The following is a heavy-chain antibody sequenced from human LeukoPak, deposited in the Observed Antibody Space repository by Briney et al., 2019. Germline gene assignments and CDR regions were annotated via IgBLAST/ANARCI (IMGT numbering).Heavy chain of an antibody. CDR2: IRSKAYGGTT. CDR3: TRLWSIAARHPDY. CDR1: GFTFGDYA. J-gene: IGHJ4*02. Sequence: GGSLRLSCTASGFTFGDYAMSWSRQAPGKGLEWVGFIRSKAYGGTTEYAASVKGRFTISRDDSKSIAYLQMNSLKTEDTAVYYCTRLWSIAARHPDYWGQGTLVTVSS. D-gene: IGHD6-6*01. V-gene: IGHV3-49*03.